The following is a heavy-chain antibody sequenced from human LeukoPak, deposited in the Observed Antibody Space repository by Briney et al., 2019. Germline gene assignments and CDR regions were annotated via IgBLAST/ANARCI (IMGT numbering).Heavy chain of an antibody. CDR1: GGSFSGYY. V-gene: IGHV4-34*01. Sequence: KPSETLSLTCAVYGGSFSGYYRSWIRQPPGKGLEWIGEINHSGSTNYNPSLKSRVTISVDTSKNQFSLKLSSVTAADTAVYYCAARQRRGYSYGPYYFDYWGQGTLVTVSS. D-gene: IGHD5-18*01. J-gene: IGHJ4*02. CDR2: INHSGST. CDR3: AARQRRGYSYGPYYFDY.